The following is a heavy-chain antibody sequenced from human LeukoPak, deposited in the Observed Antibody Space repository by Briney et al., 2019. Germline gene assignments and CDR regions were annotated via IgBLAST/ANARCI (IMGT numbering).Heavy chain of an antibody. Sequence: PGGSLRLSCAASGFTFSSYSMNWVRQAPGKGLEWVSYISGSSSTIYYADSVKGRFTISRDNAKNSLYLQMNSLRAEDTAVYYCARDLSSGYLHWGQGTLVTVSS. CDR3: ARDLSSGYLH. CDR2: ISGSSSTI. V-gene: IGHV3-48*01. D-gene: IGHD3-22*01. J-gene: IGHJ4*02. CDR1: GFTFSSYS.